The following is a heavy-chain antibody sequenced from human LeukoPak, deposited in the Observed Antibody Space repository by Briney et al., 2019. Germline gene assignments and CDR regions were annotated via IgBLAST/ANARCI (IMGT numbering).Heavy chain of an antibody. CDR1: GGSFSGYY. D-gene: IGHD3-10*01. V-gene: IGHV4-34*01. CDR2: INHSGST. CDR3: ARGRTYYGSGSYYSG. Sequence: PSETLSLTCAVYGGSFSGYYWSWIRQPPGKGLDWIGEINHSGSTNYNPSLKSRVTISVDTSKNQFSLKLSSVTAADTAVYYCARGRTYYGSGSYYSGWGQGTLVTVSS. J-gene: IGHJ4*02.